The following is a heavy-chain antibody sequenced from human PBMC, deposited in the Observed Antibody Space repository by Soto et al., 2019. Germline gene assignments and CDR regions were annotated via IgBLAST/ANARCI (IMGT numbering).Heavy chain of an antibody. J-gene: IGHJ6*03. Sequence: EEQVVESGGGLVQPGGSRRLACAASGFTFSSHWMHWVRQRPGKGLMWVSRISIDGSSTTNADSVKGRFTISRDNARNTLYLQMNNLRAEDTAVYYCVRGRYCSSIFCQVDYYMDVWGKGATVIVSS. D-gene: IGHD6-13*01. V-gene: IGHV3-74*03. CDR1: GFTFSSHW. CDR3: VRGRYCSSIFCQVDYYMDV. CDR2: ISIDGSST.